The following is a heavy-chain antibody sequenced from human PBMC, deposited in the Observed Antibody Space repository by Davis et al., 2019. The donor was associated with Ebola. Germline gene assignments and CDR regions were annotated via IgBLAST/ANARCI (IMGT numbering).Heavy chain of an antibody. J-gene: IGHJ4*02. V-gene: IGHV3-53*01. D-gene: IGHD3-16*01. CDR3: ARGGKLIDY. Sequence: PGGSLRLSCAASGFTFSSHAMSWVRQAPGKGLEWVSVIYSGGSTYYADSVKGRFTISRDNSKNTLYLQMNSLRAEDTAVYYCARGGKLIDYWGQGTLVTVSS. CDR2: IYSGGST. CDR1: GFTFSSHA.